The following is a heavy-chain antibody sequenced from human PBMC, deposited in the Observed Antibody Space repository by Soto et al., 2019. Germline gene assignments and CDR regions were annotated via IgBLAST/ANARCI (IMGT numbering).Heavy chain of an antibody. J-gene: IGHJ6*02. CDR1: GFRFSNYA. CDR2: ISDSGSGT. CDR3: SKGGYIVTYGMDV. V-gene: IGHV3-23*01. D-gene: IGHD2-15*01. Sequence: GGSLRLSSVGSGFRFSNYAMALARQVPGRGLEWVSTISDSGSGTYYADSVKGRFNISRDNSKSTLYLQMHSLRAEDTAVYFCSKGGYIVTYGMDVWGQGTTVTVSS.